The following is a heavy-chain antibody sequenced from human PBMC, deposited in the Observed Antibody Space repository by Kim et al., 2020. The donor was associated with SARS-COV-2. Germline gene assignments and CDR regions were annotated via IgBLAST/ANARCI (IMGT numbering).Heavy chain of an antibody. V-gene: IGHV5-51*01. D-gene: IGHD3-22*01. CDR2: IYPGDSDT. J-gene: IGHJ3*02. CDR3: ARRIAYYYDSSRAPGKQHLWSIAFDI. Sequence: GESLKISCKGSGYSFTSYWIGWVRQMPGKGLEWMGIIYPGDSDTRYSPSFQGQVTISADKSISTAYLQWSSLKASDTAMYYCARRIAYYYDSSRAPGKQHLWSIAFDIWGQGTMVTVSS. CDR1: GYSFTSYW.